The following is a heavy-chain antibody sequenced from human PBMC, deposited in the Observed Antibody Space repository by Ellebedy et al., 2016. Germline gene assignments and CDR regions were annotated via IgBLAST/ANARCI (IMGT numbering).Heavy chain of an antibody. CDR1: GFTFSSYA. V-gene: IGHV3-30*04. D-gene: IGHD3-10*01. Sequence: GESLKISCAASGFTFSSYAMHWVRQAPGKGLEWVAVISYDGSYKYYADSVKGRFTISRDNSKNTLYLQMNSLRAEDTAVYYCAKDRARAYDYWGQGTLVTVSS. CDR3: AKDRARAYDY. CDR2: ISYDGSYK. J-gene: IGHJ4*02.